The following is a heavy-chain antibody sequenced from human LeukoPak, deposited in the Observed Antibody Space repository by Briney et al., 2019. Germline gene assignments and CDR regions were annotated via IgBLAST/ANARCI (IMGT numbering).Heavy chain of an antibody. J-gene: IGHJ3*02. CDR1: GYTFTSYD. CDR3: ARESPWELLHAFDI. Sequence: GASVKVSCKASGYTFTSYDINWVRQATGQGLEWMGWMNPNSGNTNYAQKLQGRVTMTTDTSTSTAYMELRSLRSDDTAVYYCARESPWELLHAFDIWGQGTMVTVSS. CDR2: MNPNSGNT. V-gene: IGHV1-18*01. D-gene: IGHD1-26*01.